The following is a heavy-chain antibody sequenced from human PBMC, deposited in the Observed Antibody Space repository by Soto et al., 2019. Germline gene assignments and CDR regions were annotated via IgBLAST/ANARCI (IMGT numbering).Heavy chain of an antibody. J-gene: IGHJ4*02. V-gene: IGHV6-1*01. CDR3: ARDVNWRLDY. CDR1: GDSVSDSSVS. D-gene: IGHD1-1*01. CDR2: TNYDFRWSS. Sequence: SQTLSLTCAISGDSVSDSSVSWNWIRQSPSRGLEWLGRTNYDFRWSSFYAVSVKSRITINADTSKFLFSLHLNFVTPEATAGYYGARDVNWRLDYGGQGALVTVSS.